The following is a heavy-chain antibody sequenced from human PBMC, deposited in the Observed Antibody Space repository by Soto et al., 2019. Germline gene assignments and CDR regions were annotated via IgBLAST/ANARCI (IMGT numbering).Heavy chain of an antibody. CDR1: GFSFSTSW. CDR3: ARDLQEDWFDP. CDR2: INSYGSST. J-gene: IGHJ5*02. Sequence: GGSLRLSCAASGFSFSTSWMHWVRQAPGKGLVWVSRINSYGSSTSYADSVKGRFTISRDNAKNTLYLQMNSLRAEDTAVYYCARDLQEDWFDPWGQGTLVTVSS. V-gene: IGHV3-74*01.